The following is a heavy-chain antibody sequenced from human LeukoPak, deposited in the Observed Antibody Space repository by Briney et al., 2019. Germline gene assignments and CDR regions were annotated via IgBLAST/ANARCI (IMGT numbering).Heavy chain of an antibody. D-gene: IGHD3-22*01. V-gene: IGHV1-2*02. J-gene: IGHJ3*02. CDR1: GYTFTGYY. CDR2: INPNSGGT. CDR3: ARGAYYYDGSGYLLGRAFDI. Sequence: GASVKVSCKASGYTFTGYYMHWVRQAPGQGLEWMGWINPNSGGTNYAQKFQGRVTMTRDTSISTAYMELSRLRSDDTAVYYCARGAYYYDGSGYLLGRAFDIWGQGTMVTVSS.